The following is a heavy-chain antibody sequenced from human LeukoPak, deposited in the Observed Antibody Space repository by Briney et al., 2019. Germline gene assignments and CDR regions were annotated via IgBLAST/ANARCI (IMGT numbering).Heavy chain of an antibody. J-gene: IGHJ4*02. CDR2: IKQDGSEK. D-gene: IGHD6-13*01. V-gene: IGHV3-7*01. CDR3: ARGYSSSWYLYDY. Sequence: GGSLRLSCAASGFTFSSYWMSWVRQAPGKGLEWVANIKQDGSEKYYVDSVKGRFTISRDNAKNSLYLQMNSLRAEDTAVYYCARGYSSSWYLYDYWGQGTLVTVSS. CDR1: GFTFSSYW.